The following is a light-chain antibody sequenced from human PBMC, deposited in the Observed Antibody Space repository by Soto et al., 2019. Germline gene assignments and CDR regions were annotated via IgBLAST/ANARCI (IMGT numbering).Light chain of an antibody. CDR1: SGHSSYA. CDR2: LNSDGSH. V-gene: IGLV4-69*01. Sequence: QSVLTQSPSASASLGASVELTCTLSSGHSSYAIAWHQQQPEKGPRYLMKLNSDGSHSKGDGIPDRFSGSSSGAERFLTISSLQSEDEADYDCQTWGTGLVFGGGTQLTVL. J-gene: IGLJ2*01. CDR3: QTWGTGLV.